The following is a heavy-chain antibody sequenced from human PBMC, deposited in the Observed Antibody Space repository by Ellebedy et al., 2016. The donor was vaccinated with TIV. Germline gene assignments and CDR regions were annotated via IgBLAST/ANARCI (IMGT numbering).Heavy chain of an antibody. D-gene: IGHD6-13*01. V-gene: IGHV3-9*01. Sequence: SLKISCAASGFTFDDFAMHLVRQAPGLGLEWVSGISWNSGSMHYTDSVKGRFTISRDNAKNSLYLQMHSLRAEDTAFYYCVKGSIAVTGTCFDSWGQGTLVTVSS. CDR2: ISWNSGSM. CDR1: GFTFDDFA. J-gene: IGHJ4*02. CDR3: VKGSIAVTGTCFDS.